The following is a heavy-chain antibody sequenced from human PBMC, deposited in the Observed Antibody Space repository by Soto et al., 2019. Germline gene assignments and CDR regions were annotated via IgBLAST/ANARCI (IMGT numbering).Heavy chain of an antibody. V-gene: IGHV3-23*01. Sequence: EVQLLESGGGLVQPGGSLRLSCAASGFTFSSYAMSWVRQAPGKGLEWVSAISGSGGSTYYADSVKGRFTISRDNSKNTLYLQMNSLRAEDTAVYYCAKAAYSSSWYPLYYFDYWGQGTLVTVSS. J-gene: IGHJ4*02. D-gene: IGHD6-13*01. CDR3: AKAAYSSSWYPLYYFDY. CDR2: ISGSGGST. CDR1: GFTFSSYA.